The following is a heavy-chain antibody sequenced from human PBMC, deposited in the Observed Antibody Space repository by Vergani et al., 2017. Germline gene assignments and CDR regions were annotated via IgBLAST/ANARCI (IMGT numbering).Heavy chain of an antibody. CDR1: VGSISSYY. CDR2: IYYSGST. J-gene: IGHJ4*02. V-gene: IGHV4-59*01. CDR3: ASAYYDILTGYDY. D-gene: IGHD3-9*01. Sequence: QVQLQESGPGLVKPSETLSLTCTVSVGSISSYYWSWIRQPPGKGLEWIGYIYYSGSTNYNPSLKSRVTISVDTSKTQFSLKLSSVTAADTAVYYCASAYYDILTGYDYWGQGTLVTVSS.